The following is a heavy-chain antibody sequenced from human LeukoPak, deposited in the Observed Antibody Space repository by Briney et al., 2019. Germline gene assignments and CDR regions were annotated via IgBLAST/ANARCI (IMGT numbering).Heavy chain of an antibody. CDR2: IYYSGST. CDR1: GDSISSYY. Sequence: SETLSLTCTVSGDSISSYYWSWIRQPPGKGLEWSGYIYYSGSTNYNPSLKSRVTISVDTSKNQFSLKLSSVTAADTAVYYCARDRPGGSSLDYWGQGTLVTVSS. CDR3: ARDRPGGSSLDY. D-gene: IGHD6-13*01. J-gene: IGHJ4*02. V-gene: IGHV4-59*01.